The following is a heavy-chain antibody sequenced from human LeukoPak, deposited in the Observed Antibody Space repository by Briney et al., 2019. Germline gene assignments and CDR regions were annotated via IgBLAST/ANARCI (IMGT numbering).Heavy chain of an antibody. J-gene: IGHJ4*02. CDR1: GGSISSGDYY. CDR2: IYYSGST. CDR3: ARDAAGEEMATSGPY. Sequence: SQTLSLTCTVSGGSISSGDYYWSWIRQPPGKGLEWIGYIYYSGSTYYNPSLKSRVTISVDRSKNQFSLKLSSVTAADTAVYYCARDAAGEEMATSGPYWGQGTLVTVSS. D-gene: IGHD5-24*01. V-gene: IGHV4-30-4*08.